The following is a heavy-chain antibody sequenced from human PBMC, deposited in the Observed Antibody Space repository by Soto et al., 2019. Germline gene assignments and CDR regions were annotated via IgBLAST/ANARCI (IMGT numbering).Heavy chain of an antibody. Sequence: QLRLQESGPGLVKPSETLSLTCSVSGASIRSTSYYWGWIRQPPGKGLEWIGSIYYSGSTHYSPSLKSRIIMSIDTSTNRFSLKLTSVTAADTAVYYCTGHEGGAAADRPLDYWGQGTLVTASS. CDR1: GASIRSTSYY. D-gene: IGHD6-13*01. V-gene: IGHV4-39*01. CDR2: IYYSGST. CDR3: TGHEGGAAADRPLDY. J-gene: IGHJ4*02.